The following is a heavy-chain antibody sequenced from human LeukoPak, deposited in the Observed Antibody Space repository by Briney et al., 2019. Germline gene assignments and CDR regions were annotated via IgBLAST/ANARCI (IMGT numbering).Heavy chain of an antibody. Sequence: SLRLSCAASGFTFDDYAMHWVRQVPGKGLEWVSGISWNSGSIGYADSVKGRFTISRDNAKNSLYLQMNSLRAEDTALYYCAKDVGFGEPLDFLDYWGQGTLVTVSS. CDR3: AKDVGFGEPLDFLDY. J-gene: IGHJ4*02. D-gene: IGHD3-10*01. CDR1: GFTFDDYA. V-gene: IGHV3-9*01. CDR2: ISWNSGSI.